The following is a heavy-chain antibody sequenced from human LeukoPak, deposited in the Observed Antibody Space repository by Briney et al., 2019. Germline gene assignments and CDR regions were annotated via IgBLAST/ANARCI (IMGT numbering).Heavy chain of an antibody. Sequence: GGSLRLSCAASGFTFDDYAMHWVRQAPGKGLEWVSLISWDGGSTYYADSVKGRFTISRDNSKNSLYLQMNSLRAEDTALYYCATLWFGDADYWGQGTLVTVSS. D-gene: IGHD3-10*01. CDR3: ATLWFGDADY. V-gene: IGHV3-43D*04. J-gene: IGHJ4*02. CDR1: GFTFDDYA. CDR2: ISWDGGST.